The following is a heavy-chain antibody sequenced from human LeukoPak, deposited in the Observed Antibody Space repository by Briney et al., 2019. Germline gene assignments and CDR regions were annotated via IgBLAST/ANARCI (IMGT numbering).Heavy chain of an antibody. J-gene: IGHJ4*02. CDR2: VSCFNGDT. V-gene: IGHV1-18*04. CDR1: GYTFNHHG. CDR3: ARDPTNTSGRYAYHDY. Sequence: SVKVSCKASGYTFNHHGISWVRQAPGQGLEWMGWVSCFNGDTHYAQKFQGRVTMTRDTSTTTAYMELRSLRSDDTALYYCARDPTNTSGRYAYHDYWGQGTLVTVSS. D-gene: IGHD6-19*01.